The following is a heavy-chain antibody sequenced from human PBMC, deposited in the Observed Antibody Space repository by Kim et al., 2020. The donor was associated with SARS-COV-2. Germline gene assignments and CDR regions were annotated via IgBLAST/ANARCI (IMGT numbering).Heavy chain of an antibody. CDR1: GFTFDDYA. CDR3: AKALAVAGPLYFDY. V-gene: IGHV3-9*01. Sequence: GGSLRLSCAASGFTFDDYAMHWVRQAPGKGLEWVSGISWNSGSIGYADSVKGRFTISRDNAKNSLYLQMNSLRAEDTALYYCAKALAVAGPLYFDYWGQG. D-gene: IGHD6-19*01. CDR2: ISWNSGSI. J-gene: IGHJ4*02.